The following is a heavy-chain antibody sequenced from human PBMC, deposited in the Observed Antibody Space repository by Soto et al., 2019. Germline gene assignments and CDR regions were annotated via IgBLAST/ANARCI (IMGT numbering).Heavy chain of an antibody. D-gene: IGHD5-18*01. CDR2: ISGSGGST. CDR3: ARRRIQLWSPNSYFDL. CDR1: GFTFSSYA. V-gene: IGHV3-23*01. Sequence: EVQLLESGGGLVQPGGSLRLSCAASGFTFSSYAMSWVCQAPGKGLEWVSAISGSGGSTYYADSVKGRFTISRDNSKNTLYLQMNSLRAEDTAVYYCARRRIQLWSPNSYFDLWGRGTLVTVSS. J-gene: IGHJ2*01.